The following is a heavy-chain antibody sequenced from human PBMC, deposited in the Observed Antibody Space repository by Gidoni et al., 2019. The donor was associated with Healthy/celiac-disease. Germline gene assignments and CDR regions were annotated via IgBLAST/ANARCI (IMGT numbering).Heavy chain of an antibody. CDR2: INHSGST. CDR1: GGSFSGYS. CDR3: ARGHHDGGNEGAVGAFDI. J-gene: IGHJ3*02. Sequence: QVQLQQWGAGLLKPSETLSLTCAVYGGSFSGYSWSWIRQPPGKGLEWIGEINHSGSTNYNPSLKSRVTISVDTSKNQFSLKLSSVTAADTAVYYCARGHHDGGNEGAVGAFDIWGQGTMVTVSS. D-gene: IGHD2-15*01. V-gene: IGHV4-34*01.